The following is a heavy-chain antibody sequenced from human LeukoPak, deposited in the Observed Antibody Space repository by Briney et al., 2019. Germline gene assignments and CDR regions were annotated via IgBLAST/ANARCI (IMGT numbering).Heavy chain of an antibody. Sequence: SETLSLTCTVSGGSISSYYWSWIRQPPGKGLEWIGYIYYSGSTNYNPSLKSRITISVDTSKNQLSLKLSSVTAADTAVYYCARGRNWNDSYFDYWGQGTLVTVSS. CDR2: IYYSGST. CDR1: GGSISSYY. J-gene: IGHJ4*02. D-gene: IGHD1-20*01. CDR3: ARGRNWNDSYFDY. V-gene: IGHV4-59*01.